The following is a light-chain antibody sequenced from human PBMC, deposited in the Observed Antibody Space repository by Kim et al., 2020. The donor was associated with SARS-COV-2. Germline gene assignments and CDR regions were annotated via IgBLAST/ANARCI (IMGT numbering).Light chain of an antibody. Sequence: GDRVTIPCRASQDICNDLAWYQQRPGKAPQLLIYDASALQSGVPSRFSGSGSGTDFTLTISILQPDDVATYFCQNYNSAPLTFGGGTKVDIK. CDR3: QNYNSAPLT. J-gene: IGKJ4*01. V-gene: IGKV1-27*01. CDR2: DAS. CDR1: QDICND.